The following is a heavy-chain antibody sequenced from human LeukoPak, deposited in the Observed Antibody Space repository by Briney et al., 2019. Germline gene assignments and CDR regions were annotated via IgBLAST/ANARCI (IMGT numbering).Heavy chain of an antibody. Sequence: GGSLRLSCAASGFTFSSYAMSWVHQAPGKGLEWVSGINWNGGSRGYADSVKGRFTISRDNAKNSVYLQMNSLRSEDTAFYHCARDRCSSTSCYNTPNWFDPWGQGTLVTVSS. CDR2: INWNGGSR. D-gene: IGHD2-2*02. CDR3: ARDRCSSTSCYNTPNWFDP. V-gene: IGHV3-20*01. J-gene: IGHJ5*02. CDR1: GFTFSSYA.